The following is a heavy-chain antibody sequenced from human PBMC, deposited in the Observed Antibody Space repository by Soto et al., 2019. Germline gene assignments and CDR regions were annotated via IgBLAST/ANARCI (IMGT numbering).Heavy chain of an antibody. CDR1: GGSISSSSYY. CDR3: ARQASDPDAFDI. Sequence: QLQLQESGPGLVKPSETLSLTCTVSGGSISSSSYYWGWIRQPPGKGLEWIGSIYYSGSTYYNPSLKSRVTISVDTSKNQFSLKLSSVTAADTAVYYCARQASDPDAFDIWGQGTMVTVSS. V-gene: IGHV4-39*01. CDR2: IYYSGST. J-gene: IGHJ3*02.